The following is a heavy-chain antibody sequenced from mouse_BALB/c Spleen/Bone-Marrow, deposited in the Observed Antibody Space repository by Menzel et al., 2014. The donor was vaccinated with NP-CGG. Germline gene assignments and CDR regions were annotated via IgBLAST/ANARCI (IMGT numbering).Heavy chain of an antibody. V-gene: IGHV5-4*02. CDR3: ARGNYGNYGAMDY. D-gene: IGHD2-1*01. CDR1: GFTFSDYY. Sequence: EVQLVESGGGLVKPGGFLKLSCAASGFTFSDYYMYWVRQTPEKRLEWVATISDGGSYTYYPDSVKGRFTISRDNAKNNLYLQMRSLKSEDTAMYYCARGNYGNYGAMDYWGQGTSVTVSS. CDR2: ISDGGSYT. J-gene: IGHJ4*01.